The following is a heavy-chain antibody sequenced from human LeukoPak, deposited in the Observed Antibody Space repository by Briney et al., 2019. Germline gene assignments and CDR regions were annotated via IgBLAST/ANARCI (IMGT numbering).Heavy chain of an antibody. J-gene: IGHJ4*02. CDR1: GFTVSGDF. CDR2: IYSDGST. Sequence: GESLRLSCAASGFTVSGDFMSWVRQAPGKGLEWVSVIYSDGSTYYADSVKGRFTISRDNSKNTLYLQMYGLRAEDTAVYCCARERGRGRDSPWFDYWGQGTLVTVSS. CDR3: ARERGRGRDSPWFDY. V-gene: IGHV3-53*01. D-gene: IGHD3-16*01.